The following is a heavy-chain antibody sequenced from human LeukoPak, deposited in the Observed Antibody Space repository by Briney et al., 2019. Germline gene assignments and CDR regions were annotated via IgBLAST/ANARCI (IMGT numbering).Heavy chain of an antibody. V-gene: IGHV3-21*01. CDR3: SRGGTDDPFNS. Sequence: PGRSLRLSCAASGFTFTNYGMHWVRQAPGKGLEWVSSISPRSDYIYYADSLKGRFTISRDNAKDSLYLQMNSLRAEDTAVYYCSRGGTDDPFNSWGQGTLVTVSS. J-gene: IGHJ4*02. CDR1: GFTFTNYG. D-gene: IGHD1-1*01. CDR2: ISPRSDYI.